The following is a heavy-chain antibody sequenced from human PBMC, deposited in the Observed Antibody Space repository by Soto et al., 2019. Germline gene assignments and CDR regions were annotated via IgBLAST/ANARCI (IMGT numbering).Heavy chain of an antibody. V-gene: IGHV3-7*01. CDR1: GFTFSTYW. CDR3: ARGWGYFDSSGFPYLYAMDV. Sequence: GGSLRLSCAASGFTFSTYWMSWVRQAPGKGLEWVANIKEDGGEKYYVDSVEGRFTISRDNAKNSLYLQMTSLRAEDTALYYCARGWGYFDSSGFPYLYAMDVWGQGTTVTVSS. J-gene: IGHJ6*02. D-gene: IGHD3-22*01. CDR2: IKEDGGEK.